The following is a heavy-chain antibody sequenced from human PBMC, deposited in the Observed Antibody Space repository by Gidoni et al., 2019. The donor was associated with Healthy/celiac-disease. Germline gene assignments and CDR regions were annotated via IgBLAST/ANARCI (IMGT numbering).Heavy chain of an antibody. CDR1: GYTFTSYG. V-gene: IGHV1-18*01. CDR2: ISAYNGNT. Sequence: QVQLVQSGAEVKKPGASVKVSCKASGYTFTSYGISWVRQAPGQGLEWMGWISAYNGNTNYAQKLQGRVTMTTDTSTSTAYMELRSLRSDDTAVYYCARVMVRYSYYYYYYMDVWGKGTTVTVSS. D-gene: IGHD3-10*01. J-gene: IGHJ6*03. CDR3: ARVMVRYSYYYYYYMDV.